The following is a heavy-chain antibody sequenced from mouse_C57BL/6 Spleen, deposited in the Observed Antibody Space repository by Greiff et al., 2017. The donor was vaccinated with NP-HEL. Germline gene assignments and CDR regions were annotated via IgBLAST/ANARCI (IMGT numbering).Heavy chain of an antibody. CDR2: ISYDGSN. J-gene: IGHJ3*01. CDR3: ARDGYGNSDPFAY. Sequence: EVKLMESGPGLVKPSQSLSLTCSVTGYSITSGYYWNWIRQFPGNKLEWMGYISYDGSNNYNPSLKNRISITRDTSKNQFFLKLNSVTTEDTATYYCARDGYGNSDPFAYWGQGTLVTVSA. V-gene: IGHV3-6*01. CDR1: GYSITSGYY. D-gene: IGHD2-1*01.